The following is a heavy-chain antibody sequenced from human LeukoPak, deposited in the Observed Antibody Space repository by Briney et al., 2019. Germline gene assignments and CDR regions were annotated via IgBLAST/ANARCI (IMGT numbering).Heavy chain of an antibody. D-gene: IGHD4-17*01. CDR3: ARGTVTPGAKLPHYFDY. V-gene: IGHV4-39*07. CDR2: IYYSGST. CDR1: GGSISSSSYY. Sequence: SETLSLTCTVSGGSISSSSYYWGWIRQPPGKGLEWIGSIYYSGSTYYNPSLKSRVTISVDTSKNQFSLKLSSVTAADTAVYYCARGTVTPGAKLPHYFDYWGQGTLVTVSS. J-gene: IGHJ4*02.